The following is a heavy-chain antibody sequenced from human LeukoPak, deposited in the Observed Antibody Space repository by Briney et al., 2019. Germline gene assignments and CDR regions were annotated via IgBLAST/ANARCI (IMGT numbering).Heavy chain of an antibody. CDR2: IYPGDSDT. V-gene: IGHV5-51*01. J-gene: IGHJ3*02. CDR3: ARPKEYGDFLDAFDI. CDR1: GYSFTSYW. Sequence: GESLKISCKGFGYSFTSYWIGWVRQMPGKGLEWMGIIYPGDSDTRYSPSFQGQVTISADKSISTAYLQWSSLKASDTAMYYCARPKEYGDFLDAFDIWGQGTMVTVSS. D-gene: IGHD4-17*01.